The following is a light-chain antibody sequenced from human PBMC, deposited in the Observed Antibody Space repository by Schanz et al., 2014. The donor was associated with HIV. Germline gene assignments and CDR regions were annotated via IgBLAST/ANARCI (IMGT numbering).Light chain of an antibody. V-gene: IGLV2-11*01. CDR3: CSYAGSSTFYV. J-gene: IGLJ1*01. CDR1: SSDVGGYNY. Sequence: HSALTQPPSASGSPGQSVTISCTGTSSDVGGYNYVSWYQQHPGKAPKLMIYDVSNRHSGISTRFSGSKSRTSASLAINGLQVEDEADYYHCSYAGSSTFYVFGTGTKLTVL. CDR2: DVS.